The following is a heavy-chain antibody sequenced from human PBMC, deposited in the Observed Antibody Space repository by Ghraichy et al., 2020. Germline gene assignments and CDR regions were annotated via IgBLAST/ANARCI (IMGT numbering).Heavy chain of an antibody. CDR2: IYWNDDK. Sequence: SGPTLVKPTQTLTLTCTFSGFSLYTPAAGVGWFRQPPGKALEWLALIYWNDDKHYSPSLRSRLTITKYTSINQVVLTMASMDPVDTATYHCAHIRGQDESGSGTFYPLFEYWGRGMLVTVSS. J-gene: IGHJ4*02. CDR3: AHIRGQDESGSGTFYPLFEY. D-gene: IGHD3-10*01. CDR1: GFSLYTPAAG. V-gene: IGHV2-5*01.